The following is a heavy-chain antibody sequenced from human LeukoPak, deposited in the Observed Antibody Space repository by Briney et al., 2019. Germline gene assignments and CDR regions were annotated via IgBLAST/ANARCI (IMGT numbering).Heavy chain of an antibody. CDR1: GFTFSSYS. Sequence: GGSLRLSCAASGFTFSSYSMNWVRQAPGKGLEWVSSISSSSSYIYYADSVKGRFTTSRDNAKNSLSLQLNSLRVEDTAVYYCARGHYDVLAASYKWTPDYWGQGTLVTVSS. CDR2: ISSSSSYI. J-gene: IGHJ4*02. CDR3: ARGHYDVLAASYKWTPDY. V-gene: IGHV3-21*01. D-gene: IGHD3-9*01.